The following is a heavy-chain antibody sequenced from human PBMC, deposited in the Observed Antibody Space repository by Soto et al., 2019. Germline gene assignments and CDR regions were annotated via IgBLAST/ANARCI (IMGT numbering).Heavy chain of an antibody. CDR1: GFTVSSNY. Sequence: GGSLRLSCAASGFTVSSNYMSCVRQAPGKGLEWVSVIYSGGSTYYADSVKGRFTISRDNSKNTRYLQMNRLRAEDTAVYYCASSIVVAPAAIGEEVYGMEFSSEGTTVTVSS. V-gene: IGHV3-53*01. CDR3: ASSIVVAPAAIGEEVYGMEF. D-gene: IGHD2-2*01. J-gene: IGHJ6*04. CDR2: IYSGGST.